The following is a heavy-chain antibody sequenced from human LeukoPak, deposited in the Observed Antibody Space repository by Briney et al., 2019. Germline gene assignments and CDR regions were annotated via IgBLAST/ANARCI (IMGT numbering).Heavy chain of an antibody. V-gene: IGHV1-69*06. J-gene: IGHJ4*02. CDR1: GGTFSSYA. CDR3: ARARSLYYDILTGYEYDY. CDR2: IIPIFGTA. Sequence: ASVKVSCKASGGTFSSYAISWVRQAPGQGLEWMGGIIPIFGTANYAQKLLGRVTITADKSTSTAYMELSSLRSEDTAVYYCARARSLYYDILTGYEYDYWGQGTLVTVSS. D-gene: IGHD3-9*01.